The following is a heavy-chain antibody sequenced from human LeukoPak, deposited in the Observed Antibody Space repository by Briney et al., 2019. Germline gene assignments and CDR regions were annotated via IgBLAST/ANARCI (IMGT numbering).Heavy chain of an antibody. D-gene: IGHD4-17*01. CDR2: IMPLFGTA. J-gene: IGHJ5*02. Sequence: SVKVSCKTSGGTFNNSAISWVRQAPGQGLEWLGGIMPLFGTAGYAQKFRGRVTITKDESTRAVYLELTSLTSDDTAVYYCARDVHGDYGSGWFDPWGRGTLVSVSS. V-gene: IGHV1-69*05. CDR1: GGTFNNSA. CDR3: ARDVHGDYGSGWFDP.